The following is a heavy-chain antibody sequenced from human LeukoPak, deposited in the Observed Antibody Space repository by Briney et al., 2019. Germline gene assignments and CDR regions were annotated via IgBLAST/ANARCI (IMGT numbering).Heavy chain of an antibody. J-gene: IGHJ5*02. CDR3: ARAPHAGWFDP. Sequence: GGSLRLSCAASGFTFSRAWMAWVRQAPGKGLEWVANIKQDGSEKYYVDSVKGRFTISRDNAKNSLYLQMNSLRAEDTAVYYCARAPHAGWFDPWGQGTLVTVSS. V-gene: IGHV3-7*01. CDR2: IKQDGSEK. CDR1: GFTFSRAW.